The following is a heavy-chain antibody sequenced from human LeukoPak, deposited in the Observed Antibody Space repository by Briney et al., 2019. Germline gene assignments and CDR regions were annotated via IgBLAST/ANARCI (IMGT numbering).Heavy chain of an antibody. CDR1: GYTLSELS. CDR3: ATARWAVAGTPFGY. V-gene: IGHV1-24*01. J-gene: IGHJ4*02. D-gene: IGHD6-19*01. Sequence: ASVKVSCKVSGYTLSELSMHWVRQAPGKGLEWMGGFDPEDGERIYAQNFQGRVTMTEDTSTDTAYMELSSLRSEDTAVYYCATARWAVAGTPFGYWGQGTLVTVSS. CDR2: FDPEDGER.